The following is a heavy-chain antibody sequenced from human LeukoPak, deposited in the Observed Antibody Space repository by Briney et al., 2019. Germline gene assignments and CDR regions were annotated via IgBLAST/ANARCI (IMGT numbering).Heavy chain of an antibody. Sequence: SETLSLTCTVSGGSISSSSYYWGWIRQPPGKGLEWIGSIYYSGTTYYNPSLKSRVTISVDTSKNQFSLKLSPVTAADTAVYYCARRPDLLYFDYWGQGTLVTVSS. CDR1: GGSISSSSYY. V-gene: IGHV4-39*01. CDR2: IYYSGTT. CDR3: ARRPDLLYFDY. J-gene: IGHJ4*02.